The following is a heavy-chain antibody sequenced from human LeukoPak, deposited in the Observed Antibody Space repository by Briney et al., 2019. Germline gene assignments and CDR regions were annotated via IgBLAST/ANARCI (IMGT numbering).Heavy chain of an antibody. CDR3: ARGGYSSSDFDY. D-gene: IGHD6-13*01. V-gene: IGHV4-39*07. Sequence: SETLSLTCTVSGGSISSSSYYWGWIRQPPGKGLEWIGSIYYSGSTYYNPSLKSRVTISVDTSKNQFSLKLSSVTAADTAVYYCARGGYSSSDFDYWGQGTLVTVSS. CDR2: IYYSGST. CDR1: GGSISSSSYY. J-gene: IGHJ4*02.